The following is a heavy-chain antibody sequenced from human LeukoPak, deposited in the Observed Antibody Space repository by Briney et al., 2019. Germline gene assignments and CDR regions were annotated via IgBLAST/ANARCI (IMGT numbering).Heavy chain of an antibody. D-gene: IGHD3-10*01. CDR1: GYTFTSYG. J-gene: IGHJ3*02. Sequence: ASVKVSCKASGYTFTSYGISWVRQAPGQGLEWMGWISAYNGNTNYAQKLQGRVTMTTDTSTSTAYMELRSLRSDDTAVYYCAGNTYGSGSYVPDAFDIWGQGTMVTVSS. CDR2: ISAYNGNT. V-gene: IGHV1-18*01. CDR3: AGNTYGSGSYVPDAFDI.